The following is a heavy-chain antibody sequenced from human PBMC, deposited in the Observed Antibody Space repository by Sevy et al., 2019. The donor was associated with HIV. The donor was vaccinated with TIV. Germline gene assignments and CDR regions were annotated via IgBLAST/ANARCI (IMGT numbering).Heavy chain of an antibody. Sequence: ASVKVSCKTSGYTFTDYWMHWIRQAPGQGLEFMGYIKPNSGDTIYAQKFQDRVTINRDTSISTVYMEMTRLRSDDTAVYYCATGAAHYFDYWGQGTLVTVSS. CDR3: ATGAAHYFDY. J-gene: IGHJ4*02. CDR1: GYTFTDYW. D-gene: IGHD7-27*01. V-gene: IGHV1-2*02. CDR2: IKPNSGDT.